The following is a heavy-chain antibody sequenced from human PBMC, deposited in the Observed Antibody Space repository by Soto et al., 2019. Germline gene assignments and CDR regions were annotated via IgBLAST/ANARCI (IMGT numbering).Heavy chain of an antibody. Sequence: SETLSLTCTVSGVSISSYYWSWIRQPPGKGLEWIGYIYYSGSTNYNPSLKSRVTISVDTSKNPFSLKLSSVTAADTAVYYCARGIYSFLNYFDYWGQGTLVTVSS. CDR1: GVSISSYY. J-gene: IGHJ4*02. V-gene: IGHV4-59*01. CDR3: ARGIYSFLNYFDY. CDR2: IYYSGST. D-gene: IGHD3-3*01.